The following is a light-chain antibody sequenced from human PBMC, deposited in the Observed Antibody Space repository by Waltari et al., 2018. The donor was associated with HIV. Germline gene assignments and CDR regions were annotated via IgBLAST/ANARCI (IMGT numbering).Light chain of an antibody. CDR3: CSYAGSSWV. V-gene: IGLV2-11*01. CDR2: DVS. J-gene: IGLJ3*02. CDR1: SSDVGGYNH. Sequence: QSALTHPRSVSGSPGQSVTIPCTGTSSDVGGYNHVSWHQQHPGKAPKVMIYDVSKRPAGVPDRFSGSKSGNTASLIISGLQAEDEADYYCCSYAGSSWVFGGGTKLTVL.